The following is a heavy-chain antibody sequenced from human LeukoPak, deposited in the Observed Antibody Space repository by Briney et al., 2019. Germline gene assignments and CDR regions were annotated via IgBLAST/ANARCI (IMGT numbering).Heavy chain of an antibody. J-gene: IGHJ3*02. CDR2: IYYSGST. CDR3: ARFPDLRYFDWLPQTHAFDI. V-gene: IGHV4-39*07. CDR1: GGSISSSSYY. Sequence: PSETLSLTCTVSGGSISSSSYYWGWIRQPPGKGLEWIGSIYYSGSTYYNPSLKSRVTISVDTSKNQFSLKLSSVTAADTAVYYCARFPDLRYFDWLPQTHAFDIWGQGTMVTVSS. D-gene: IGHD3-9*01.